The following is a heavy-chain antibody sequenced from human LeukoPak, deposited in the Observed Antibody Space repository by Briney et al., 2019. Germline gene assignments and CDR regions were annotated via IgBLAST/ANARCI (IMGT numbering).Heavy chain of an antibody. D-gene: IGHD2-2*01. CDR1: GFTFSSYW. CDR2: IKQDGSEK. Sequence: GGSLRLSCAASGFTFSSYWMSWVRQAPGKGLEWVANIKQDGSEKYYVDSVKGRFTISRGNAKNSLYLQMNSLRAEDTAVYYCARGSVGYCSSTSCRDAFDIWGQGTMVTVSS. V-gene: IGHV3-7*01. CDR3: ARGSVGYCSSTSCRDAFDI. J-gene: IGHJ3*02.